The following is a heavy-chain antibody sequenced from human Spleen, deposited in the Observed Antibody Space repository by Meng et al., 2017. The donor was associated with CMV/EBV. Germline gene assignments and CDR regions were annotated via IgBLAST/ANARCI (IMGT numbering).Heavy chain of an antibody. CDR1: GFTFSSYA. V-gene: IGHV3-66*02. CDR2: IYSGGST. CDR3: AASPTGTSAAHFDY. D-gene: IGHD1-7*01. Sequence: LSLTCAASGFTFSSYAMSWVRQAPGKGLEWVSVIYSGGSTYYADSVKGRFTISRDNSKNTLYLQMNSLRAEDTAVYYCAASPTGTSAAHFDYWGQGTLVTVSS. J-gene: IGHJ4*02.